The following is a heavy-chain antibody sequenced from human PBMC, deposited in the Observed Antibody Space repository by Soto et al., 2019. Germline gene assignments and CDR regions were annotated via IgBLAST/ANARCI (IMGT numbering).Heavy chain of an antibody. D-gene: IGHD6-13*01. J-gene: IGHJ1*01. V-gene: IGHV3-9*01. CDR3: VKDESINWYSGHFRH. CDR2: INCNSVSI. Sequence: GGSLRLSCAASGFTFDDYAMHWVRQVPGKGLEWVSGINCNSVSIGYGDSVKGRFAISRDNAKNSLHLQMNSLSAEDTAFYYCVKDESINWYSGHFRHWGPGTLVTVSS. CDR1: GFTFDDYA.